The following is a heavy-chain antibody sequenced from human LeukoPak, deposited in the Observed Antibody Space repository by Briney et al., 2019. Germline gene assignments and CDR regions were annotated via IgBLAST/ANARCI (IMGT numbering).Heavy chain of an antibody. CDR3: AGTLASGIAVAGKRYYYYGMDV. V-gene: IGHV4-59*08. D-gene: IGHD6-19*01. J-gene: IGHJ6*02. CDR2: IYYSGST. CDR1: GGSISSYY. Sequence: SETLSLTCTVSGGSISSYYWSWIRQPPGKGLEWIGYIYYSGSTNYNPSLKSRVTISVDTSKNQFSLKLSSVTAADTAVYYCAGTLASGIAVAGKRYYYYGMDVWGQGSTVTVSS.